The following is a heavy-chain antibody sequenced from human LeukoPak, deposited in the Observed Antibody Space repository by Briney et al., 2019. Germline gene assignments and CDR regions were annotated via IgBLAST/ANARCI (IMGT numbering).Heavy chain of an antibody. J-gene: IGHJ5*02. CDR1: GGSISTYH. CDR3: ARRTDSGSYIWFDH. V-gene: IGHV4-4*07. D-gene: IGHD1-26*01. CDR2: IQNSDT. Sequence: SETLSLTCTVSGGSISTYHWNWIRQPAGKGLEWIGRIQNSDTNNHPSLKSRVILSVDTSKKQFSLKLSSVPAADTAVYYCARRTDSGSYIWFDHWGQGTLVTVSS.